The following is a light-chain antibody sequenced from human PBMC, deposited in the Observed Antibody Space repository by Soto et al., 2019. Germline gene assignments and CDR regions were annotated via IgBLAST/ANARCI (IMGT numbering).Light chain of an antibody. CDR1: SNDVGGYNY. J-gene: IGLJ3*02. CDR2: EVT. CDR3: SSYTGSHTWV. V-gene: IGLV2-14*01. Sequence: QSALTQPASVSGSPGQSITISCTGTSNDVGGYNYVSWYQHHPGKAPKLIIYEVTNRPSGVSNRFSGSKSANTASLTISGLQSEDEADFYCSSYTGSHTWVFGGGTKVTVL.